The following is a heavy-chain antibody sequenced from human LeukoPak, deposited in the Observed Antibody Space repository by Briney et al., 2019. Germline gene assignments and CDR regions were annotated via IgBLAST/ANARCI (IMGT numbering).Heavy chain of an antibody. CDR2: ISGSGSGGST. CDR3: AKYSHDSSGSYDY. D-gene: IGHD3-22*01. V-gene: IGHV3-23*01. J-gene: IGHJ4*02. Sequence: GGSLRLSCAASGFTFSSSAMSWVRQAPGKGLEWVSAISGSGSGGSTYYADSVKGRFTISRDNSENTLYLQMNSLRAEDTAVYYCAKYSHDSSGSYDYWGQGTLVTVSS. CDR1: GFTFSSSA.